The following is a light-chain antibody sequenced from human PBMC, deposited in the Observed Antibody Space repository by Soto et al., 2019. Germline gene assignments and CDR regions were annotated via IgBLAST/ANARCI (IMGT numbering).Light chain of an antibody. CDR1: QYISGY. V-gene: IGKV1-39*01. CDR2: ASS. J-gene: IGKJ2*01. CDR3: QQSYSTPMYT. Sequence: DIQMTQSPSSLSASVGDSVTITCRASQYISGYLNWYQQKPGKAPKLLIYASSTLQSGVPSRFSGSGSGTDFTLTITSLQPADFATYYCQQSYSTPMYTFGQGTKVEI.